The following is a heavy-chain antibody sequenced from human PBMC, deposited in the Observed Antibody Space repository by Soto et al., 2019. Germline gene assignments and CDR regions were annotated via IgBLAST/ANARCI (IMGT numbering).Heavy chain of an antibody. Sequence: GGSLRLSCAASGFTFSSYAMSWVRQAPGKGLEWVSAISGSGGSTYYADSVKGRFTIARDNSKNTLYLQMNSLRAEDTAVYYCAKTSYYYDSSGYYYPDYWGQGTLVTVSS. D-gene: IGHD3-22*01. CDR3: AKTSYYYDSSGYYYPDY. V-gene: IGHV3-23*01. CDR2: ISGSGGST. CDR1: GFTFSSYA. J-gene: IGHJ4*02.